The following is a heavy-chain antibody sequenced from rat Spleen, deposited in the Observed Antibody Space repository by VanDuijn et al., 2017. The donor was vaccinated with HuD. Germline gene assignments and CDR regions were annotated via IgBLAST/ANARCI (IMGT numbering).Heavy chain of an antibody. CDR1: GFTFSNYG. CDR3: TTGHTTGMEFPY. Sequence: EVQLVESGGGLVQPGRSLKLSCAASGFTFSNYGMAWVRQAPTKGLEWVAYISAGGGFTYYRDSVKGRFTISREIARSTLYLQMDSLRSEDTATYYCTTGHTTGMEFPYWGQGTLVTVSS. CDR2: ISAGGGFT. D-gene: IGHD1-7*01. J-gene: IGHJ3*01. V-gene: IGHV5-27*01.